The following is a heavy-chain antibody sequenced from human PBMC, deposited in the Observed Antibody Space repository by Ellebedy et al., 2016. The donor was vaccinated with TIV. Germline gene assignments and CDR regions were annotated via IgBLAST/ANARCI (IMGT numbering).Heavy chain of an antibody. CDR2: ISYDGSNK. CDR3: AKARAGGMAWYYMDV. V-gene: IGHV3-30*18. Sequence: GESLKISXAASGFTFSSYGMHWVRQAPGKGLEWVAVISYDGSNKYYADSVKGRFTISRDNSKNTLYLQMNSLRAEDTAVYYCAKARAGGMAWYYMDVWGKGTTVTVSS. CDR1: GFTFSSYG. D-gene: IGHD5-24*01. J-gene: IGHJ6*03.